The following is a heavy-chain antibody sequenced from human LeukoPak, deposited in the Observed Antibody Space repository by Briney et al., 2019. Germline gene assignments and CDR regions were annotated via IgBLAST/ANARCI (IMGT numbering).Heavy chain of an antibody. CDR2: IIPILGIA. J-gene: IGHJ5*02. Sequence: GASVKVSCKASGGTSSSYTISWVRQATGQGLEWMGRIIPILGIANYAQKFQGRVTITADKSTSTAYMELSSLRSEDTAVYYCARAAMDANWFDPWGQGTLVTVSS. CDR3: ARAAMDANWFDP. CDR1: GGTSSSYT. D-gene: IGHD5-18*01. V-gene: IGHV1-69*02.